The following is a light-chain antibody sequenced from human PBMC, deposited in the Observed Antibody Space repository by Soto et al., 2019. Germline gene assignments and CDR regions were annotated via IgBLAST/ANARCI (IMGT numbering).Light chain of an antibody. CDR2: EAS. J-gene: IGKJ5*01. CDR3: QQYNNCPPIT. CDR1: QSVSSN. V-gene: IGKV3-15*01. Sequence: EIVMTQSPATLSVSPGESATLSCRASQSVSSNLAWHQQKPGQAPRILMYEASTRATGISARFSGSGSGTELALTVSSLHSEYFAVYYCQQYNNCPPITFGQGTRLEIK.